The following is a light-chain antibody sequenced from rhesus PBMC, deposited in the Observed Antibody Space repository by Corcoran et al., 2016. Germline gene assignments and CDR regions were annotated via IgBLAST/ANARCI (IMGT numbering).Light chain of an antibody. CDR2: AAS. Sequence: DIQMTQSPSSLSASVGDRVTITCQASQGISSWLAWYQQKPGKAPKLLIYAASSLQSGVPSRFSGIGAGMEFTLTISSLQPEDFATYYCQQHNGNPYSFGQGTKVEIK. CDR1: QGISSW. V-gene: IGKV1-19*01. CDR3: QQHNGNPYS. J-gene: IGKJ2*01.